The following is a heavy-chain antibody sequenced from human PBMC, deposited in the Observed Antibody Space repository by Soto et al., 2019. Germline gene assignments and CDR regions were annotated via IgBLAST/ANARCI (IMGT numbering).Heavy chain of an antibody. CDR2: ISYDGSNK. CDR3: ARDKGAAYCGGDCYSVGDY. D-gene: IGHD2-21*02. J-gene: IGHJ4*02. CDR1: GFTFSSYA. Sequence: QVQLVESGGGVVQPGRSLRLSCAASGFTFSSYAMHWVRQAPGKGLEWVAVISYDGSNKYYADSVNGRFTISRDNSKNMLYLQMNILRAEETAVYYCARDKGAAYCGGDCYSVGDYWGQGTLVTVAS. V-gene: IGHV3-30-3*01.